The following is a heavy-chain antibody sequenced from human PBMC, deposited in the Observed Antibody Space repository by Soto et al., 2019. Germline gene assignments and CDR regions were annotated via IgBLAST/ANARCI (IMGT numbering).Heavy chain of an antibody. D-gene: IGHD4-17*01. V-gene: IGHV3-21*01. CDR1: GFTFSTYS. CDR2: ISSSSSYI. CDR3: ARAASLYGAFDP. J-gene: IGHJ5*02. Sequence: GGSLRLSCAASGFTFSTYSMNWVRQAPGKGLEWVSSISSSSSYIYYADSVKGRFTISRDNAKNSLYLQMNSLRAEDTAVYYCARAASLYGAFDPWGQGTLVTVSS.